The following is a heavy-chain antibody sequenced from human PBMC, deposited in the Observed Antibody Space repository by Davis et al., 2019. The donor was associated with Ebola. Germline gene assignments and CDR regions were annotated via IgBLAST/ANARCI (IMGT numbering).Heavy chain of an antibody. CDR1: GYTFTSYA. J-gene: IGHJ4*02. D-gene: IGHD6-13*01. V-gene: IGHV1-3*01. Sequence: ASVKVSCKASGYTFTSYAMHWVRQAPGQRLEWMGWINAGNGNTKYSQKFQGRVTITRDTSASTAYMELSSLRSEDTAVYYCARDLQLDPPFDYWGQGTLVTVSS. CDR3: ARDLQLDPPFDY. CDR2: INAGNGNT.